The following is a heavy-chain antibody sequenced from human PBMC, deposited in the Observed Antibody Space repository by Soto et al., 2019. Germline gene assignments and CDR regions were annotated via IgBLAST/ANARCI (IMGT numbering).Heavy chain of an antibody. CDR3: ANTLAGRLLFDY. D-gene: IGHD3-10*01. Sequence: PSETLSLTCTVSGASISGYHWSWIRQFPGQGLECLGYISYSGATNYNPSPKSRVSMSIDTSKNQFSLQLNSVTAADTAVYYCANTLAGRLLFDYWGQGALVTVSS. CDR1: GASISGYH. J-gene: IGHJ4*02. V-gene: IGHV4-59*08. CDR2: ISYSGAT.